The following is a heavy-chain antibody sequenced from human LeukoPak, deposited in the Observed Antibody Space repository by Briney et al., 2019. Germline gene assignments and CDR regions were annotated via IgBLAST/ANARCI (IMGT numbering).Heavy chain of an antibody. Sequence: GGSLRLSCAASGFPFTTYTMSWVRQAPGKGLEWVSSIYGSGSKIFYADSVKGRFTISRDSSKSTLYLQMNGLRVEDTALYLCAKDRVPDNRWSFDKWGQGTMVIVSA. CDR1: GFPFTTYT. CDR2: IYGSGSKI. D-gene: IGHD1-1*01. V-gene: IGHV3-23*01. CDR3: AKDRVPDNRWSFDK. J-gene: IGHJ3*02.